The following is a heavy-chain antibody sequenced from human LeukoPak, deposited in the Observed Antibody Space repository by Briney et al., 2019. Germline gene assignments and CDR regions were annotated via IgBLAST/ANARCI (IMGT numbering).Heavy chain of an antibody. CDR3: AREGGKFGELLYPAY. D-gene: IGHD3-10*01. CDR2: ISAYNGNT. J-gene: IGHJ4*02. CDR1: GYTFTSYG. Sequence: ASVKVSCKASGYTFTSYGISWVRQAPGQGLEWMGWISAYNGNTNYAQKLQGRVTMTTGTSTSTAYMELRSLRSDDTAVYYCAREGGKFGELLYPAYWGQGTLVTVSS. V-gene: IGHV1-18*01.